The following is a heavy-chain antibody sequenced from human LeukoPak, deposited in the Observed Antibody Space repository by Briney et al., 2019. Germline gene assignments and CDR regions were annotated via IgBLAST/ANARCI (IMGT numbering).Heavy chain of an antibody. CDR2: INSDARRT. V-gene: IGHV3-74*01. Sequence: GGSLRLSWAPSAFTFSRDWMHSVRQAPGKGLVWVSRINSDARRTNYADSVNGRFTIYRNNAKNTLYLHMDRLRATHPAVYYCTANWFDPWGQGTLVTVSS. CDR1: AFTFSRDW. J-gene: IGHJ5*02. CDR3: TANWFDP.